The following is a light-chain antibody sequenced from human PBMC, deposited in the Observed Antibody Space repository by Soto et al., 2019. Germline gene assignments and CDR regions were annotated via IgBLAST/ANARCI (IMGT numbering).Light chain of an antibody. V-gene: IGKV1-39*01. CDR3: QQSHSAPLT. CDR1: QSISTY. CDR2: VAS. J-gene: IGKJ4*01. Sequence: DIQMTQSPSSLSASVGDRVTISCRASQSISTYLNWYQHKPGQAPSLLIYVASSLQTGVPSRFSGSGSGTDFTLTISSLRPEDFATYYCQQSHSAPLTFGGGTKVEIK.